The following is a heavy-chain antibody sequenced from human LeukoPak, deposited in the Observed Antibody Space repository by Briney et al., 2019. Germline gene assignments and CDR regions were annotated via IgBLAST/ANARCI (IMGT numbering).Heavy chain of an antibody. Sequence: GGSLRLSCAASGFTFSSYSMNWVRQAPGKGLEWVSSISSSSSYIYYADSVKGRFTISRDNAKNSLYLQMNSLRAEDTAVYYCARAVTPIVVVLAALAAPFDPWGQGTLVTVSS. J-gene: IGHJ5*02. D-gene: IGHD2-2*01. CDR2: ISSSSSYI. CDR1: GFTFSSYS. V-gene: IGHV3-21*01. CDR3: ARAVTPIVVVLAALAAPFDP.